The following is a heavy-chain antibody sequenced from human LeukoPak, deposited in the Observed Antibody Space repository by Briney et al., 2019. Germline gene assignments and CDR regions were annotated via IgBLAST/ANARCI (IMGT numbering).Heavy chain of an antibody. CDR1: GFTFSTYG. V-gene: IGHV3-30*02. CDR2: VRYDGSKK. D-gene: IGHD5-18*01. J-gene: IGHJ6*03. Sequence: GGSLRPSCAASGFTFSTYGMHWVRQAPGKGLEWVEFVRYDGSKKSYTNSVKGRFTISRDNSKNTLYLQMNSLRAEDTAVYYCAKDQKRGYSYGYLFYYYYMDVWGKGTTVTISS. CDR3: AKDQKRGYSYGYLFYYYYMDV.